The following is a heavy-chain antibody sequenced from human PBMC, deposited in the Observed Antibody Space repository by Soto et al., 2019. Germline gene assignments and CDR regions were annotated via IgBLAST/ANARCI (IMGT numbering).Heavy chain of an antibody. CDR1: GFTFSSYA. CDR3: AKASVPYYDFWSGYYWGYYYYYGMDV. Sequence: GGSLRLSCAASGFTFSSYAMSWVRQAPGKGLEWVSAISGSGGSTCYADSVKGRFTISRDNSENTLYLQMNSLRAEDTAVYYCAKASVPYYDFWSGYYWGYYYYYGMDVWGQGTTVTVSS. CDR2: ISGSGGST. V-gene: IGHV3-23*01. J-gene: IGHJ6*02. D-gene: IGHD3-3*01.